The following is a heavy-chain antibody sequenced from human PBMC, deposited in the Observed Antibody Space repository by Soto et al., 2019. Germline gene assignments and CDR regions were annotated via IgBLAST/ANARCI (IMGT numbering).Heavy chain of an antibody. Sequence: PSETLSLTCTVSGGSISGYYWSWIRQPPGKGLEWIGNVYYSGGAKYNPSVERRVSISVDTSKNQFSLNLSSVTAADTAVYYCTRDGDGRMTTNPYYYYGMDVWGPGITVTVSS. D-gene: IGHD2-21*02. CDR3: TRDGDGRMTTNPYYYYGMDV. J-gene: IGHJ6*02. CDR2: VYYSGGA. CDR1: GGSISGYY. V-gene: IGHV4-59*01.